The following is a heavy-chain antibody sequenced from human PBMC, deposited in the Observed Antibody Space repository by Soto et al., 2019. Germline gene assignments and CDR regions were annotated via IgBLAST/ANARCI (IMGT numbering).Heavy chain of an antibody. CDR3: SRAVRLCITIFGVVPTEHTFDI. J-gene: IGHJ3*02. V-gene: IGHV1-69*02. D-gene: IGHD3-3*01. Sequence: SVKVSWKASGGTFSSYTISWVRQAPGQGLEWMGRIIPILGIANYAQKFQGRVTITADKSTSTAYMELSSLRSDDTAVYYCSRAVRLCITIFGVVPTEHTFDIWGQGTMVTVSS. CDR1: GGTFSSYT. CDR2: IIPILGIA.